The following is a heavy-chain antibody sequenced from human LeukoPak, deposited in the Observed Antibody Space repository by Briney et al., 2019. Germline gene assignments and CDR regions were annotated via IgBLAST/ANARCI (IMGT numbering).Heavy chain of an antibody. J-gene: IGHJ6*02. CDR1: GGSLTSTSYY. V-gene: IGHV4-39*01. D-gene: IGHD5-12*01. CDR3: FSGYDRAYDYFGMDV. Sequence: PSETLSLTCSVSGGSLTSTSYYWGWIRQPPGKGLEWIGTVYYGGNTNSNPSLKSRVSISVDPSESQFSLNLTSVTAADTGVYHCFSGYDRAYDYFGMDVWGQGTAVIVSS. CDR2: VYYGGNT.